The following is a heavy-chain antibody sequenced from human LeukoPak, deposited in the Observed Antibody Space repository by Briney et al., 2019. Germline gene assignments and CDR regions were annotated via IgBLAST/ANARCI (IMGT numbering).Heavy chain of an antibody. CDR1: GGSISSGSYY. D-gene: IGHD6-19*01. V-gene: IGHV4-61*02. CDR2: IYTSGST. CDR3: ARDDSSGWHYYFDY. J-gene: IGHJ4*02. Sequence: PSETLSLTCTVSGGSISSGSYYWSWIRQPAGKGLEWIGRIYTSGSTNYNPSLKSRVTISVDTSKNQFSLKLSSVTAADTAVYYCARDDSSGWHYYFDYWGQGTLVTVSS.